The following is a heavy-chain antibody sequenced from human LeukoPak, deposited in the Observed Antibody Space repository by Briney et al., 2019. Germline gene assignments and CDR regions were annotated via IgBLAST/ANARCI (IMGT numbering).Heavy chain of an antibody. J-gene: IGHJ4*02. V-gene: IGHV3-48*04. CDR2: ISSSSSTI. CDR3: ARGRLGGRSGTDY. D-gene: IGHD2-15*01. CDR1: GLTFSSYS. Sequence: GGSLRLSCAASGLTFSSYSMNWVRQAPGKGLEWVSYISSSSSTIYYADSVKGRFTISRDNAKNSLYLQMNSLRAEDTAVYFCARGRLGGRSGTDYWGQGTLVTVSS.